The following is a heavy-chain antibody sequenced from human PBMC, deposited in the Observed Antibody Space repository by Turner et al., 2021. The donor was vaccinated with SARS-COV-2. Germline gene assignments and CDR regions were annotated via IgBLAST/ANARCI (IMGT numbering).Heavy chain of an antibody. Sequence: QVQLVQSGAEVKKPGASVKVSCKTSGYTFTNYYMHWVRQAPGQGLEWMGWVNPNSGGTNYALRVQGRVTMTSDTSIATAYMELNSLRSDDTAVYYCAKVVLQGIPNFDYWGQGTLVTVSS. J-gene: IGHJ4*02. CDR1: GYTFTNYY. V-gene: IGHV1-2*02. D-gene: IGHD6-13*01. CDR3: AKVVLQGIPNFDY. CDR2: VNPNSGGT.